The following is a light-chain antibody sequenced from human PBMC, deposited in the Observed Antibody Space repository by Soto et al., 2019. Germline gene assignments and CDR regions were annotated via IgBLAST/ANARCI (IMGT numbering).Light chain of an antibody. Sequence: DIQMTQSPSTLSASVGDRVTITCRASQSISSWLAWYQQKPGKAPKLLIYDASSFESGVPSRFSGSGSGTEFTLTISSLQPDDFATYYCQQYNSPWTFGQGNKVEIK. CDR2: DAS. J-gene: IGKJ1*01. CDR3: QQYNSPWT. V-gene: IGKV1-5*01. CDR1: QSISSW.